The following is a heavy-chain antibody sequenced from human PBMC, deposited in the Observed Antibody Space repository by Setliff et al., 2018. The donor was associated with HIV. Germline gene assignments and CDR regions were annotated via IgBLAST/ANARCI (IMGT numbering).Heavy chain of an antibody. J-gene: IGHJ4*02. V-gene: IGHV4-38-2*02. D-gene: IGHD6-19*01. CDR3: ARSPRIGVAGEFEY. CDR2: TYHSGTT. CDR1: GHSITRGYY. Sequence: PSETLSLTCTVSGHSITRGYYWGWIRQPPEKGLEWIGSTYHSGTTYYNPSLKSRVTISADTSNNQVSLKLSSVTAADTAVYYCARSPRIGVAGEFEYWGQGTLVTVSS.